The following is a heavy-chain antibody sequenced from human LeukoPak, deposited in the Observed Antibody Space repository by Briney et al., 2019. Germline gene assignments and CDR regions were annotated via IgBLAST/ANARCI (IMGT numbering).Heavy chain of an antibody. D-gene: IGHD2-21*02. CDR3: ATVGVTYGDPLEYDY. CDR2: ISGYSGNT. Sequence: EASVKVSCKASGYSFTTYGISWVRQAPGQGLEWMGWISGYSGNTNYAPKLQGRVTMTTDTSTSTAYMELRSMTSADTGTYYCATVGVTYGDPLEYDYWGQGTLVTVSS. J-gene: IGHJ4*02. CDR1: GYSFTTYG. V-gene: IGHV1-18*01.